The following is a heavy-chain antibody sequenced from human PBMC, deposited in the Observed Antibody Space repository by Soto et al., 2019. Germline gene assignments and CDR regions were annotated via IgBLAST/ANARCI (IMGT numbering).Heavy chain of an antibody. Sequence: EAQLVQSGGGLVQPGGSLRLSCEASAFSLRSFWMNWVRQSPRKGLEWVSNIDPEGSGKVYVDSVKGRFTVSRDNTQNSVYLQMDSLRAEDTAVYYCAGWGPNVCYSGQGRLVTVSS. CDR3: AGWGPNVCY. V-gene: IGHV3-7*01. CDR2: IDPEGSGK. J-gene: IGHJ4*03. CDR1: AFSLRSFW. D-gene: IGHD3-16*01.